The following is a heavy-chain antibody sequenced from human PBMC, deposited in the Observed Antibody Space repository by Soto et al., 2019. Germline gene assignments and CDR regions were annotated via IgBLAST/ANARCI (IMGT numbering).Heavy chain of an antibody. CDR1: GDSVSSNSAA. Sequence: SQTLSLTCAISGDSVSSNSAAWNLIRQSPSRGLEWLGRTYYRSKWYNDYAVSVKSRITINPDTSKNQFSLQLNSVTPEDTAVYYCASAGYSSGWYRGYYFDYWGQGTLVTVSS. V-gene: IGHV6-1*01. CDR3: ASAGYSSGWYRGYYFDY. D-gene: IGHD6-19*01. CDR2: TYYRSKWYN. J-gene: IGHJ4*02.